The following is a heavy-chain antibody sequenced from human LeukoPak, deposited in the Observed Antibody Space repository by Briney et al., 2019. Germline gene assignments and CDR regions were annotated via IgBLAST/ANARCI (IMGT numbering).Heavy chain of an antibody. CDR1: GFTFSSYA. V-gene: IGHV3-23*01. Sequence: PGGSLRLSCAAFGFTFSSYAMSWVRQAPGKGLEWVSAISGSGGSTYYADSVKGRFTISRDNSKNTLYLQMNSLRAEDTAVYYCAKPKHIVVVIGWFDPWGQGTLVTVSS. CDR3: AKPKHIVVVIGWFDP. CDR2: ISGSGGST. D-gene: IGHD2-21*01. J-gene: IGHJ5*02.